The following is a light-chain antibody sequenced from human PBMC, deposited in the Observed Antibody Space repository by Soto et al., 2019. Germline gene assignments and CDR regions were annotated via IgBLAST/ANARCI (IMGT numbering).Light chain of an antibody. V-gene: IGKV3-11*01. CDR1: QSVSSY. CDR2: DAS. J-gene: IGKJ5*01. CDR3: QQRSNWPPIT. Sequence: EIVLTQSPATLSLSPLERAILSCRPSQSVSSYLAWYQQKPGQAPRLLIYDASNRATGIPARFSGSGSGTDFTLTISSLEPEDFAVYYCQQRSNWPPITFGQGTRLEIK.